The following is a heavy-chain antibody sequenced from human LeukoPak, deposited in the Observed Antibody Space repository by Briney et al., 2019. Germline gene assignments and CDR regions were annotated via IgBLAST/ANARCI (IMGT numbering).Heavy chain of an antibody. CDR3: ASSTMGRYGSGSSN. CDR2: MNPNSGNT. CDR1: GYTFTSYD. D-gene: IGHD3-10*01. J-gene: IGHJ4*02. Sequence: GASVKVSCKASGYTFTSYDINWVRQATGQGLEWMGWMNPNSGNTGYAQKFQGRVTMTRNTSIGTAYMELSSLRSEDTAVYYCASSTMGRYGSGSSNWGQGTLVTVSS. V-gene: IGHV1-8*01.